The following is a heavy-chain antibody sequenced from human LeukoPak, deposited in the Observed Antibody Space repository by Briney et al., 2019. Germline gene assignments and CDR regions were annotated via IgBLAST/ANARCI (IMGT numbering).Heavy chain of an antibody. Sequence: PGGSLRLSCVASGISVSGTFMSWVRQAPGKGLEWVSTMYSGGATHYADSVKGRFSVSRDNVENTLYLQMDNLRVEDTAVYYCARVVTFELDYWGQGPPVLVSS. CDR1: GISVSGTF. CDR2: MYSGGAT. CDR3: ARVVTFELDY. J-gene: IGHJ4*02. V-gene: IGHV3-53*01. D-gene: IGHD3-10*01.